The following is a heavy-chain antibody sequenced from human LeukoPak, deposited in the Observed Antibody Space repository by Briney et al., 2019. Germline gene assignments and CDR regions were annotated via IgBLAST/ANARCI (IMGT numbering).Heavy chain of an antibody. V-gene: IGHV3-30*02. J-gene: IGHJ6*03. CDR2: IRYDGSKK. D-gene: IGHD3-16*01. Sequence: GGSLRLSCAASGFIFSSYGMHWVRQAPGKGLEWVAFIRYDGSKKYYVDSVKGRFTISRDNSKNTVYLQMNSLRAKDTAVYYCATERAGERPRPLLSYYYMDVWGKGTTVTISS. CDR3: ATERAGERPRPLLSYYYMDV. CDR1: GFIFSSYG.